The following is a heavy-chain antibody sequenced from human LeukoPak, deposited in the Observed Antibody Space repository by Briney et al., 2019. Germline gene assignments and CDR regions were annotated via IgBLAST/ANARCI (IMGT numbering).Heavy chain of an antibody. V-gene: IGHV3-7*01. CDR3: ARVSAAAAIGYYYYYYMDV. D-gene: IGHD2-2*01. CDR1: GFTFSTYW. J-gene: IGHJ6*03. CDR2: IKEDGSEK. Sequence: AGGSLRLSCAASGFTFSTYWMYWVRQAPGKGLEWVANIKEDGSEKYYVDSVKGRFTISRDNAKNSLYLQMNSLRAEDTAVYYCARVSAAAAIGYYYYYYMDVWGKGTTVTVSS.